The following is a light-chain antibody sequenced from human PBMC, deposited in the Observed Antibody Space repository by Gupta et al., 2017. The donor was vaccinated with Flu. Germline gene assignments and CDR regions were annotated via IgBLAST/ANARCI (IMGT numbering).Light chain of an antibody. J-gene: IGKJ2*01. CDR2: GAS. CDR1: QSVSSSY. Sequence: EIVLTQSPGTLSLSPGERATLSCRASQSVSSSYLAWYQQKPDQAPRLLIYGASSRATGIPDRFSGSGSGTDFTLTINRLEPEDFAVYYCQQYGSSPYTFGQGTKLEIK. CDR3: QQYGSSPYT. V-gene: IGKV3-20*01.